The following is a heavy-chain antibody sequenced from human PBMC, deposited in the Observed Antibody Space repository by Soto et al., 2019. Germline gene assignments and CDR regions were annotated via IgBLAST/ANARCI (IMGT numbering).Heavy chain of an antibody. CDR2: IWSDGSTK. V-gene: IGHV3-33*01. CDR3: ARELSTGAFDV. Sequence: QVQLVESGGGVVQPGRSLRLSCAASGFTFTSYGFHWVRQAPGKGLAWVALIWSDGSTKYYADSLKGRINISRDNSKDTLYLQMTSLRAEDTAVYYCARELSTGAFDVWGQGTVVTVSS. D-gene: IGHD4-17*01. J-gene: IGHJ3*01. CDR1: GFTFTSYG.